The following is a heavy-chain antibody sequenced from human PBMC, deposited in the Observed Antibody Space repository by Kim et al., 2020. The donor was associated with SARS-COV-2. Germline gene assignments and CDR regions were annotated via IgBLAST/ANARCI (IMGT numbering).Heavy chain of an antibody. Sequence: GGSLRLSCAASGFTFSSYAMSWVRQAPGKALEWVSAISGSGGSTYYADSVKGRFTISRDNSKNTLYLQMNSLRAEDTAVYYCAKIDRPDDPYYDSSGYYYAVGSFDIWGQGTMVTVSS. CDR1: GFTFSSYA. CDR2: ISGSGGST. V-gene: IGHV3-23*01. CDR3: AKIDRPDDPYYDSSGYYYAVGSFDI. D-gene: IGHD3-22*01. J-gene: IGHJ3*02.